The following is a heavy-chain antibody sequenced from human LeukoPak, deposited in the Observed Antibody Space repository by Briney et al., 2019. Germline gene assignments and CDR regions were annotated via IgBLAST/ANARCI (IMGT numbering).Heavy chain of an antibody. V-gene: IGHV4-61*01. CDR1: GGSIKSGTYY. J-gene: IGHJ4*02. Sequence: SETLSLTCTVSGGSIKSGTYYWSWIRQPPGKGLEWIGYIYYSGSTNYNPSLKSRVTISVDTSKNQFSLKLGSVTAADTAVYYCARQDTAMVFYWGQGTLVTVSS. CDR2: IYYSGST. CDR3: ARQDTAMVFY. D-gene: IGHD5-18*01.